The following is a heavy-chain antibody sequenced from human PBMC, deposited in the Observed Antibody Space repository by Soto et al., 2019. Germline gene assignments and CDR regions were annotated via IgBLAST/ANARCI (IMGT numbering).Heavy chain of an antibody. CDR1: GGSIYRSGYY. J-gene: IGHJ5*02. CDR3: GKVLVGATGHTDSDP. Sequence: SETLSLTCTVSGGSIYRSGYYWGWIRQPPGRGLEWIGNIDYNGVTYSNPSLKSRVTISRDTSKNQFSLKLTSVTAADTALYYCGKVLVGATGHTDSDPWGPGTLVTVSS. D-gene: IGHD2-15*01. V-gene: IGHV4-39*01. CDR2: IDYNGVT.